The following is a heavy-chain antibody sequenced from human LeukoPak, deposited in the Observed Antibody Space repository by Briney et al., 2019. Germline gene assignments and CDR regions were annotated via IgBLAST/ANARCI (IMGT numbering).Heavy chain of an antibody. CDR2: IYYSGST. CDR1: GGSISSYY. CDR3: ARVDYDSSGYYAWYFDL. D-gene: IGHD3-22*01. V-gene: IGHV4-59*01. Sequence: SETLSLTCTVSGGSISSYYWSWIRQPPGKGLEWIGYIYYSGSTNYNPSLKSRVTISVDTSKNQFSLKLSSVTAADTAVYYCARVDYDSSGYYAWYFDLWGRGTLVTVS. J-gene: IGHJ2*01.